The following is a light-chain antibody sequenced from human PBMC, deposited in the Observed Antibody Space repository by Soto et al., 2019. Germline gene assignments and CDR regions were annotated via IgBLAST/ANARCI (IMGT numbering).Light chain of an antibody. V-gene: IGKV1-39*01. Sequence: DIQMTQSPSSLSASVGDRVTITCRASQSISSYLNWYQQKPGKAPKLLIYDASSLESGVPSTFSGSGSGTDFTLTISSLQPEDFATYFCQQCYGTPLTFGGGTKV. CDR1: QSISSY. CDR2: DAS. CDR3: QQCYGTPLT. J-gene: IGKJ4*01.